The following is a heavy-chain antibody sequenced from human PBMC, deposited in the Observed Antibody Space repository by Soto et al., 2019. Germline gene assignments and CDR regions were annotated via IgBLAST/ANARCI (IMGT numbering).Heavy chain of an antibody. CDR3: ARTPSRVLIAVAGILDY. J-gene: IGHJ4*02. V-gene: IGHV3-30-3*01. CDR1: GFTFSSYA. D-gene: IGHD6-19*01. CDR2: ISYDGSNK. Sequence: QVQLVESGGGVVQPGRSLRLSCAASGFTFSSYAMHWVRQAPGKGLEWVAVISYDGSNKYYADSVKGRFTISRDNSKNTLYLQMNSLRAEDTAVYYCARTPSRVLIAVAGILDYWGQGPLVTVSS.